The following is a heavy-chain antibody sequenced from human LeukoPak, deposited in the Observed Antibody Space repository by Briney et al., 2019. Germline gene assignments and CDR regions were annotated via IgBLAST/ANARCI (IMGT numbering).Heavy chain of an antibody. J-gene: IGHJ4*02. CDR1: GYTFTSYY. CDR2: INPNSGGT. V-gene: IGHV1-2*02. CDR3: AREWVYCSSTSCYGFDY. Sequence: ASVKVSCKASGYTFTSYYMHWVRQAPGQGLEWMGWINPNSGGTNYAQKFQGRVTMTRDTSISTAYMELSRLRSDDTAVYYCAREWVYCSSTSCYGFDYWGQGTLVTVSS. D-gene: IGHD2-2*01.